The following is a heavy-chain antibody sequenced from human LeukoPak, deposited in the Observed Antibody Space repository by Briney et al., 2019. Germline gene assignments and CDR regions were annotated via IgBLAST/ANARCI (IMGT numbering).Heavy chain of an antibody. J-gene: IGHJ6*02. Sequence: GGSLGLSCAASGFTFSSYAMSWVRQAPGKGLEWVSAISGSGGSTYYADSVKGRFTISRDNSKNALYLQMNSLRAEDTAVYYCAKGSGSYPGSGYGMDVWGQGTTVTVSS. CDR3: AKGSGSYPGSGYGMDV. V-gene: IGHV3-23*01. CDR1: GFTFSSYA. D-gene: IGHD1-26*01. CDR2: ISGSGGST.